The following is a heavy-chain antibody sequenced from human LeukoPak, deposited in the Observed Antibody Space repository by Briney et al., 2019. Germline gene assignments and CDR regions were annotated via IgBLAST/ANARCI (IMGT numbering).Heavy chain of an antibody. V-gene: IGHV1-2*02. CDR1: GYTFTNYA. J-gene: IGHJ5*01. CDR3: ARVGGFTVPYNWFDS. D-gene: IGHD3-3*01. CDR2: INPNSGGT. Sequence: ASVKVSCKASGYTFTNYAMNWVRQAPGQGLEWMGWINPNSGGTNYAQKFQGRVTMTRDTSISTAYMELSRLRSDDTAVYYCARVGGFTVPYNWFDSWGQGTLVTVSS.